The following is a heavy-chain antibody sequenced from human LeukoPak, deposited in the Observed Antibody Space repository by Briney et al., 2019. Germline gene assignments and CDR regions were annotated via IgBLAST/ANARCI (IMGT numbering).Heavy chain of an antibody. V-gene: IGHV3-21*01. CDR2: ISSSSSYI. CDR1: GFTFSSYS. Sequence: GGSLRLSCAASGFTFSSYSMNWVRQAPGKGLGWVSSISSSSSYIYYADSVKGRFTISRDNAKNSLYLQMNSLRAEDTAVYYCARGATVTSDAFDIWGQGTMVTVSS. J-gene: IGHJ3*02. CDR3: ARGATVTSDAFDI. D-gene: IGHD4-17*01.